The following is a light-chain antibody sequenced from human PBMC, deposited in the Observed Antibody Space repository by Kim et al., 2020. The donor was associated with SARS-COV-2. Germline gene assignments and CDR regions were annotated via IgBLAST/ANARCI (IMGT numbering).Light chain of an antibody. CDR2: EDN. J-gene: IGLJ2*01. CDR3: QSYYNSKTSGV. Sequence: ETVSCTRSRGSSGSNYVQVQQQHPRSGPTTVTYEDNQSPSGVPVRFSVSVDSDTSSASPSISRLKTEDEADDDCQSYYNSKTSGVFGGGTKLTVL. V-gene: IGLV6-57*03. CDR1: RGSSGSNY.